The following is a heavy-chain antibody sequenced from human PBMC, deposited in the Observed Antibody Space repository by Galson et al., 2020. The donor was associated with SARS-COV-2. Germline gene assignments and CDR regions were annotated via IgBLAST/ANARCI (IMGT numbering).Heavy chain of an antibody. V-gene: IGHV3-30*03. J-gene: IGHJ4*02. D-gene: IGHD1-26*01. CDR1: GFTFSSYG. CDR2: ISYDGSNK. Sequence: PGGSLRLSCAASGFTFSSYGMHWVRQAPGKGLEWVAVISYDGSNKYYADSVKGRFTISRDNSKNTLYLQMNSLRAEDTAVYYCASELGIVFYFDYWGQGTLVTVSS. CDR3: ASELGIVFYFDY.